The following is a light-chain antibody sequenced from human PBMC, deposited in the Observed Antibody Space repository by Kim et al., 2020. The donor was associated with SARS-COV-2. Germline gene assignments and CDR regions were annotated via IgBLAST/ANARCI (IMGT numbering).Light chain of an antibody. J-gene: IGKJ1*01. CDR1: QGITNS. V-gene: IGKV1-27*01. CDR2: AAS. CDR3: QKYNSAPWT. Sequence: VAVGDRVPITCRASQGITNSLAWYQQKPGKVPQVLIYAASVLQSGVPSRFSGSGSGTDFTLTISSLQPEDVATYYCQKYNSAPWTFGQGTKVDIK.